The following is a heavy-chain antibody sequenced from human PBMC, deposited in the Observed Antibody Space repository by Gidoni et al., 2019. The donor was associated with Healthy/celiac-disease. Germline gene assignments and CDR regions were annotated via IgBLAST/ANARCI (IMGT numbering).Heavy chain of an antibody. V-gene: IGHV3-30-3*01. D-gene: IGHD1-26*01. J-gene: IGHJ4*02. Sequence: QVQLVASGGGVVQPGRSLRPSCAASGFTFSSYAMHWVPQAPGKGLEWVAVISYDGSNKYYADSVKGRFTISRDNSKNTLYLQMNSLRAEDTAVYYCARGGSGSYMKFDYWGQGTLVTVSS. CDR3: ARGGSGSYMKFDY. CDR2: ISYDGSNK. CDR1: GFTFSSYA.